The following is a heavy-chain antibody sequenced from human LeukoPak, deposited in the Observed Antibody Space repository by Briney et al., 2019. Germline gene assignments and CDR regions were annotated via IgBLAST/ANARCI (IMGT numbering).Heavy chain of an antibody. J-gene: IGHJ4*02. D-gene: IGHD6-13*01. CDR1: GGSFSGYY. Sequence: PSETLSLTCAVYGGSFSGYYWNWIRQPPGKGLEWIGEINHSGSTNYNPSLKSRVTISVDTSKNQFSLKLSSVTAADTAVYYCAREPMAAAGHYYFDYWGQGTLVTVSS. CDR2: INHSGST. CDR3: AREPMAAAGHYYFDY. V-gene: IGHV4-34*01.